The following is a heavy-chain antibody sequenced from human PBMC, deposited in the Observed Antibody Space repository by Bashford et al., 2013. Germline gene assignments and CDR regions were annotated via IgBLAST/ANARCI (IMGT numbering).Heavy chain of an antibody. D-gene: IGHD4-17*01. CDR3: ARAKGLRGYYFYYGLDV. J-gene: IGHJ6*02. CDR2: INPAGGGT. V-gene: IGHV1-2*02. Sequence: ASVKVSCKTSGFTLSAYYIYWVRQAPGQGLEWMAWINPAGGGTKYAQKFEGRVTVTLETSTDTAYMELSSVRSDDTAVYYCARAKGLRGYYFYYGLDVWGQGTSVTVSS. CDR1: GFTLSAYY.